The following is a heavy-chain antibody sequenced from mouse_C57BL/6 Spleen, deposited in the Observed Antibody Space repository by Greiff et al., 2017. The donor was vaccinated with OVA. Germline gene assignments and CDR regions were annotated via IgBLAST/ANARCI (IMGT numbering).Heavy chain of an antibody. D-gene: IGHD1-1*01. Sequence: EVKLQESVAELVRPGASVKLSCTASGFTITNSYMHWVKQRPEQGLEWIGRIDPENGNTKYAPKFTGKATITADTSYNTAYLQLSSLTSEDTDIYYCAQDYDGSSHWYFDVWGTGTTVTVSS. CDR2: IDPENGNT. CDR3: AQDYDGSSHWYFDV. V-gene: IGHV14-3*01. CDR1: GFTITNSY. J-gene: IGHJ1*03.